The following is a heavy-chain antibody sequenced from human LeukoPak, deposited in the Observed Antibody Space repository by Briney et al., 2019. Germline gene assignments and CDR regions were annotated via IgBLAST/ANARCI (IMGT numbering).Heavy chain of an antibody. CDR3: ARGHWYFDL. V-gene: IGHV4-31*03. Sequence: PSETLSLTCTVSGGSISSGGYFWRWIRQHPGKGLEWIGYIYYSGSTHYNPSLKSRVTISTDTSKNQFSLKLTSVTAADTAMYYCARGHWYFDLWGRGTLVTVSS. CDR1: GGSISSGGYF. J-gene: IGHJ2*01. CDR2: IYYSGST.